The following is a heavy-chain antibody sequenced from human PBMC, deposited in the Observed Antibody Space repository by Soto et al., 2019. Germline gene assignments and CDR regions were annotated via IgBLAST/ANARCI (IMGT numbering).Heavy chain of an antibody. V-gene: IGHV4-39*01. Sequence: AETLSLTCTVSGGSISSYYWSWIRQPPGKGLGWIGSIYYSGSTYYNPSLKSRVTISVDTSKNQFSLKLSSVTAADTAVYYCARRSGIAVAGTRYYYYYGMDVWGQGTTVTVSS. CDR2: IYYSGST. CDR1: GGSISSYY. D-gene: IGHD6-19*01. J-gene: IGHJ6*02. CDR3: ARRSGIAVAGTRYYYYYGMDV.